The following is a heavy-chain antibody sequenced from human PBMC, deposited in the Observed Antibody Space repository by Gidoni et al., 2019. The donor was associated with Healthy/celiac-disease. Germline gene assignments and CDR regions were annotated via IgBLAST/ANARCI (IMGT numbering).Heavy chain of an antibody. CDR3: ARELGGYCSSTSCRGHWFDP. D-gene: IGHD2-2*01. V-gene: IGHV3-74*01. Sequence: EVQLVESGGGLVQPGGSLRLSCSASGLTFSSSSMPWVRQAPGKVLVWVSRIKSDGSSTSYADSVKGRFTISRDNAKNTLYLQMNSLRAEDTAVYYCARELGGYCSSTSCRGHWFDPWGQGTLVTVSS. CDR2: IKSDGSST. CDR1: GLTFSSSS. J-gene: IGHJ5*02.